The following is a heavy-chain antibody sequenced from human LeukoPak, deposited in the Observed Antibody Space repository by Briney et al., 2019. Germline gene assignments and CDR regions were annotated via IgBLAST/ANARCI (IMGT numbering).Heavy chain of an antibody. CDR1: GYSFTSHY. CDR3: AREGFGESNPIEDYYYYMDV. D-gene: IGHD3-10*01. J-gene: IGHJ6*03. CDR2: INPSGSST. Sequence: ASVTVSCKASGYSFTSHYMHWVRQAPGQGLEWLGLINPSGSSTLYAQKFQGRVTMTRDTSTSTVYMELSSLRSEDTAVYYCAREGFGESNPIEDYYYYMDVWGKGTTVTVSS. V-gene: IGHV1-46*01.